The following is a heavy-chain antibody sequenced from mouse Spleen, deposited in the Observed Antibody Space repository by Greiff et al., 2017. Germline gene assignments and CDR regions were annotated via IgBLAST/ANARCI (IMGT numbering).Heavy chain of an antibody. Sequence: QVQLQQPGAELVKPGASVKLSCKASGYTFTSYWMHWVKQRPGQGLEWIGEINPSNGRTNYNEKFKSKATLTVDKSSSTAYMQLSSLTSEDSAVYYCARQYRYDDYWGQGTTLTVSS. D-gene: IGHD2-14*01. V-gene: IGHV1S81*02. CDR2: INPSNGRT. CDR3: ARQYRYDDY. CDR1: GYTFTSYW. J-gene: IGHJ2*01.